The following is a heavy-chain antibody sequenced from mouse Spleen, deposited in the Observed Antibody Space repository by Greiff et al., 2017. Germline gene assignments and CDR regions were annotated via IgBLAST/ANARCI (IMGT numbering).Heavy chain of an antibody. J-gene: IGHJ2*01. CDR2: IYPRSGNT. CDR1: GYTFTSYG. Sequence: VKLQESGAELARPGASVKLSCKASGYTFTSYGISWVKQRTGQGLEWIGEIYPRSGNTYYNEKFKGKATLTADKSSSTAYMELRSLTSEDSAVYFCARPYYYGSSSFYYFDYWGQGTTLTVSS. CDR3: ARPYYYGSSSFYYFDY. D-gene: IGHD1-1*01. V-gene: IGHV1-81*01.